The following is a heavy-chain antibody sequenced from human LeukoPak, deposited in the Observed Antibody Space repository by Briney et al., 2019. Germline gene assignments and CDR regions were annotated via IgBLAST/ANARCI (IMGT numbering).Heavy chain of an antibody. CDR1: DYTFTGYY. J-gene: IGHJ3*02. CDR3: ARMIPQYFGSGSYDAFDI. D-gene: IGHD3-10*01. CDR2: LIPNSGGT. Sequence: ASAKVFSKASDYTFTGYYMHWWLQPPGQGVEGWGGLIPNSGGTNYAQKFQGRVTMTRDTSITTAYMELSRLRSDDTAVYYCARMIPQYFGSGSYDAFDIWGQGTMVTVSS. V-gene: IGHV1-2*02.